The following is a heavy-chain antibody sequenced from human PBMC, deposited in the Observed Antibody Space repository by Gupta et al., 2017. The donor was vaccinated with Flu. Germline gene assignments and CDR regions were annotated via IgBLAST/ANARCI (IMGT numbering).Heavy chain of an antibody. Sequence: LQESGPGLVKPSETLSLTCTVSGGSISSYYWSWIRQPPGKGLEWIGYIYYSGSTNYNPSLKSRVTISVDTSKNQFSLKLSSVTAADTAVYYCARHLSPATAVWFDPWGQGTLVTVSS. D-gene: IGHD2-2*01. J-gene: IGHJ5*02. CDR1: GGSISSYY. CDR3: ARHLSPATAVWFDP. V-gene: IGHV4-59*08. CDR2: IYYSGST.